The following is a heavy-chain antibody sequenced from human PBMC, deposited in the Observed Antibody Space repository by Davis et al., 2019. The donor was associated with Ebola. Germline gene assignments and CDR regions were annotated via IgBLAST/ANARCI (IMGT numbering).Heavy chain of an antibody. CDR2: IIPIFGTA. V-gene: IGHV1-69*06. CDR1: GGTFSSYA. J-gene: IGHJ5*02. CDR3: ASRGYGSGSYNWFDP. Sequence: AASVKVSCNASGGTFSSYAISWVRQAPGQGLEWMGGIIPIFGTANYAQKFQGRVTITADKSTSTAYMELSSLRSEDTAVYYCASRGYGSGSYNWFDPWGQGTLVTVSS. D-gene: IGHD3-10*01.